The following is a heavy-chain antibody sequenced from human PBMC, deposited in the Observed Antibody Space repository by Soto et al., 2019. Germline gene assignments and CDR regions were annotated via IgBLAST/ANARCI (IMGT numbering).Heavy chain of an antibody. CDR2: INHSGSA. Sequence: QVQFQQWGAGLLKPSETMSLTCAVYGGSFGFYYWGRIRQSPGWGLEWIGEINHSGSADYNPSIKSRVTISLDTSKNQFPLKLNSVTAADTDIYYCARGNVVDATFSKSPDMDLGGRGTTVTVSS. CDR3: ARGNVVDATFSKSPDMDL. CDR1: GGSFGFYY. J-gene: IGHJ6*03. D-gene: IGHD2-8*02. V-gene: IGHV4-34*01.